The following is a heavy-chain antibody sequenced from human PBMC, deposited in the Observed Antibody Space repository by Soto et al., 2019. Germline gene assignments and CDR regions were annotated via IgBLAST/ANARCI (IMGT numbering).Heavy chain of an antibody. J-gene: IGHJ3*02. CDR1: GFSLSTSGVG. Sequence: QITLKESGPTLVKPTQTLTLTCTFSGFSLSTSGVGVGWIRQPPGKALEWLALIYWDDDKRYSPSLKSRLTITKDTSKNQVVLTMTNMDPVDTATYYCAHRLNYYGSGRHRGLGAFDIWGQGTMVTVSS. CDR2: IYWDDDK. D-gene: IGHD3-10*01. CDR3: AHRLNYYGSGRHRGLGAFDI. V-gene: IGHV2-5*02.